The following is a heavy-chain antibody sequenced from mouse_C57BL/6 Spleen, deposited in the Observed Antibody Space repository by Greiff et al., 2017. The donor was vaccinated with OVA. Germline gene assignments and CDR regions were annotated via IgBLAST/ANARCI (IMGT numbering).Heavy chain of an antibody. V-gene: IGHV1-54*01. CDR3: ARSEGLPWYFDV. Sequence: QVQLKESGAELVRPGTSVKVSCKASGYAFTNYLIEWVKQRPGQGLEWIGVINPGSGGTNYNEKFKGKATLTADKSSSTAYMQLSSLTSEDSAVYFCARSEGLPWYFDVWGTGTTVTVSS. CDR2: INPGSGGT. CDR1: GYAFTNYL. J-gene: IGHJ1*03. D-gene: IGHD2-4*01.